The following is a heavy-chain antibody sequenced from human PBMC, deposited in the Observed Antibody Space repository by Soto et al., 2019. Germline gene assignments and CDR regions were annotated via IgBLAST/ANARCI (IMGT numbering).Heavy chain of an antibody. J-gene: IGHJ4*02. CDR3: ARDGNFAFRGYSFGFDF. CDR2: MNLDTGGT. V-gene: IGHV1-2*06. CDR1: GYRFTTFY. Sequence: ASVKVSCKASGYRFTTFYVHWVRQAPGQGLEWMGRMNLDTGGTTYAQKFQGRVTMTRDTSISTAYMEVTNLKSDDTAIYYCARDGNFAFRGYSFGFDFWGQGTLVTVSS. D-gene: IGHD5-18*01.